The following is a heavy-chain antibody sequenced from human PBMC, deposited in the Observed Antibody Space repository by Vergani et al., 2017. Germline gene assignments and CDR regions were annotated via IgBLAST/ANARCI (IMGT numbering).Heavy chain of an antibody. D-gene: IGHD2-21*01. CDR1: EGTFTTHT. V-gene: IGHV1-69*02. CDR3: AGDCPRCGSKSQQCN. CDR2: IIPMFDIT. Sequence: QVHLVQSGGEVKKPGSSVRVSCKASEGTFTTHTFNWVRQASGQGLEWMGRIIPMFDITNHAQKFQGRVTLTADKSTNTAYMELSSLRYEDKAVDYCAGDCPRCGSKSQQCNWGQGTLVTVAS. J-gene: IGHJ4*02.